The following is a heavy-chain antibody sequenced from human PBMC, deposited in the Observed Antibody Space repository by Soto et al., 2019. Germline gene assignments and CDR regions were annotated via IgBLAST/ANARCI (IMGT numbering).Heavy chain of an antibody. CDR1: GFTFSSYA. V-gene: IGHV3-30-3*01. D-gene: IGHD2-15*01. J-gene: IGHJ6*02. CDR2: ISYDGSNK. CDR3: ARDTLDSDYYYYGMDV. Sequence: QVQLVESGGGVVQPGRSLRLSCAASGFTFSSYAMHWVRQAPGKGLEWVAVISYDGSNKYYADSVKGRFTISRDNSKNTLYLQMNSLRAEDTAVYYCARDTLDSDYYYYGMDVWGQGTTVTVSS.